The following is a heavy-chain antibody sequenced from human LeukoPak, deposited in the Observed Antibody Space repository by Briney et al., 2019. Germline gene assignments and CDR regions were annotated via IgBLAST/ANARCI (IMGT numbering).Heavy chain of an antibody. CDR1: GYTFTSYY. J-gene: IGHJ4*02. CDR3: ARVGGGTGRSYYFDY. Sequence: ASVKVSCKASGYTFTSYYMHWVRQAPGQGLEWVGIINPSGGSTSYAQKFQGRVTMTRDTSTSTVYMELSSLRSEDTAVYYCARVGGGTGRSYYFDYWGQGTLVTVSS. CDR2: INPSGGST. D-gene: IGHD3-10*01. V-gene: IGHV1-46*01.